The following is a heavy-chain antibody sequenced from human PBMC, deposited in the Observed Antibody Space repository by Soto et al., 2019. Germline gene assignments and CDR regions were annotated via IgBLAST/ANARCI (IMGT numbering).Heavy chain of an antibody. Sequence: PSETLSLTCSVSGDSISTVDYFLAWIRQPPGQALEYIGYIYKSATTYYNPSFESRVAISLDTSKSQFSLNVTSVTAEDTAVYLCDRGRYCLTGRRSPNWFDSWGQGTLVTVSS. CDR1: GDSISTVDYF. CDR2: IYKSATT. D-gene: IGHD2-15*01. J-gene: IGHJ5*01. CDR3: DRGRYCLTGRRSPNWFDS. V-gene: IGHV4-30-4*01.